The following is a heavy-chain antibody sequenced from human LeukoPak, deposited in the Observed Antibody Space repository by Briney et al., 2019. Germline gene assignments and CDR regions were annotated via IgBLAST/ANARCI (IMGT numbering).Heavy chain of an antibody. Sequence: ASVKVSCKASGGTFSSYAISWVRQAPGQGLEWMGWINPNSGGTNYAQKFQGWVTTTRDTSISTAYMELSRLRSDDTAVYYCARNNRYCSGGSCYSFYDYWGQGTLVTVSS. CDR1: GGTFSSYA. J-gene: IGHJ4*02. D-gene: IGHD2-15*01. CDR3: ARNNRYCSGGSCYSFYDY. V-gene: IGHV1-2*04. CDR2: INPNSGGT.